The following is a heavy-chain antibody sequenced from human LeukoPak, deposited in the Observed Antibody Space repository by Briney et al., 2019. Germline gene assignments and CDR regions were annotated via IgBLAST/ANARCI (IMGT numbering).Heavy chain of an antibody. Sequence: SETLSLTCAVYGGSFSGYYWSWIRQPPGKGLEWIGEINHSGSTNYNPSLKSRVTISVDTSKNQFSLKLSSVTAADTAVYYCASSPRRWGGSWHAPWDYWGQGTLVTVSS. CDR2: INHSGST. J-gene: IGHJ4*02. V-gene: IGHV4-34*01. D-gene: IGHD6-13*01. CDR3: ASSPRRWGGSWHAPWDY. CDR1: GGSFSGYY.